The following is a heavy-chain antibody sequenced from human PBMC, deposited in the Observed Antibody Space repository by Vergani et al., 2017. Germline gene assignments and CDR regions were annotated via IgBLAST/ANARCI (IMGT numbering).Heavy chain of an antibody. CDR3: ASIARAPTRGNPPRDD. Sequence: QVQLQEWGAGLLKTSETLSLTCGVSGGSFRDHYCSWIRQAPGMGLEWIGAVNHGGSTNYNPSLKSRVSISVDTSKNQFSLPLTSVTAADSALYFCASIARAPTRGNPPRDDGGKGIRVTVSS. CDR1: GGSFRDHY. CDR2: VNHGGST. V-gene: IGHV4-34*01. J-gene: IGHJ4*02. D-gene: IGHD2-21*02.